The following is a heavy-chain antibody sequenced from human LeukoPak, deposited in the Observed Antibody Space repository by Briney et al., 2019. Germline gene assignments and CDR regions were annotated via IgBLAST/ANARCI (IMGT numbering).Heavy chain of an antibody. J-gene: IGHJ5*02. V-gene: IGHV3-11*04. CDR3: ARASLGFDP. D-gene: IGHD6-6*01. CDR2: ISPSGTDI. CDR1: GFTFTDTY. Sequence: GGSLRLSCAVSGFTFTDTYMTWIRQAPGKGLESLSYISPSGTDISYADSVKGRFTISRDNAKNTPYLQMNSLRAEDTAVYYCARASLGFDPWGQGTLVTVSS.